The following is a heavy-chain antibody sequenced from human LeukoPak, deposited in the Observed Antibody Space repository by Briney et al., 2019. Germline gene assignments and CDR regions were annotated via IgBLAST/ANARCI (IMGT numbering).Heavy chain of an antibody. Sequence: GGSLRLSCAASGFTFSSYWMSWVRQAPGKGLEWVANIKQDGSEKYYVDSVKGRFTISRDNAKNSLYLQTNSLRAEDTAVYYCARGVPAATHDTFDIWGQGTMVTVSS. J-gene: IGHJ3*02. CDR2: IKQDGSEK. CDR3: ARGVPAATHDTFDI. CDR1: GFTFSSYW. D-gene: IGHD2-2*01. V-gene: IGHV3-7*01.